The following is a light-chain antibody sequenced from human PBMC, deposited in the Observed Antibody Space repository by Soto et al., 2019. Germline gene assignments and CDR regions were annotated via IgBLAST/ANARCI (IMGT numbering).Light chain of an antibody. CDR3: QQRFNWPRT. J-gene: IGKJ1*01. V-gene: IGKV3-11*01. Sequence: EIVLTQSPDTLSLSPGDRATLSCRASQSVSNYLAWYHQKPGQAPRLLIYDTSYRAIGIPARFSGSGSGTDFPLIVSSLEPEDFGVYYCQQRFNWPRTFGQGTKVEMK. CDR2: DTS. CDR1: QSVSNY.